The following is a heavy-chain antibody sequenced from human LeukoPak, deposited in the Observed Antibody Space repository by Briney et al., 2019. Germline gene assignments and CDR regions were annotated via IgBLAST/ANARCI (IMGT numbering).Heavy chain of an antibody. CDR3: AKTPNTVTMYYFDY. V-gene: IGHV4-39*07. CDR1: GGSISSSSYY. Sequence: PSETLSLTCTVSGGSISSSSYYWGWIRQPPGKGLEWIGIIYYSGSTYYNPSLKSRVTISVDTSKNQFSLKLSSVTAADTAVYYCAKTPNTVTMYYFDYWGQGTLVTVSS. CDR2: IYYSGST. J-gene: IGHJ4*02. D-gene: IGHD4-17*01.